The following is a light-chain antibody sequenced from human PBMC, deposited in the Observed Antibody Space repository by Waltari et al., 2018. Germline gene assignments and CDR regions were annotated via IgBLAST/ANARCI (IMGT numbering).Light chain of an antibody. CDR1: QSISSW. CDR2: KAS. Sequence: DIQMTQSPPTLSASVGVRVIITCRASQSISSWLAWYQQKPGKAPKLLIYKASTLESGVPSRFSGSESGTDFTLTISGLRPDDFATYYCQQYESFPLTFGGGTKVEI. J-gene: IGKJ4*01. V-gene: IGKV1-5*03. CDR3: QQYESFPLT.